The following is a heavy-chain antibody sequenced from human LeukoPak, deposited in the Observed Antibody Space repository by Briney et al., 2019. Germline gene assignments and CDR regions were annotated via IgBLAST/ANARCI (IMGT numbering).Heavy chain of an antibody. D-gene: IGHD6-13*01. J-gene: IGHJ5*02. CDR1: GYSISSGYY. Sequence: SETLSLTCTVSGYSISSGYYWGWIRQPPGKGLEWIGSIYHSGSTSYNPSLKSRVTISVDTSKNQFSLKLSSVTAADTAVYYCARDPIAAAGTHWFDPWGQGTLVTVSS. V-gene: IGHV4-38-2*02. CDR2: IYHSGST. CDR3: ARDPIAAAGTHWFDP.